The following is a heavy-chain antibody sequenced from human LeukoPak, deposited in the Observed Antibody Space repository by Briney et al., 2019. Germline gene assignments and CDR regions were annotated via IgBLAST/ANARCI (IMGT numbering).Heavy chain of an antibody. V-gene: IGHV7-4-1*02. CDR2: INTNTGNP. CDR3: AREYSSGWSGFMTNYYYYYMDV. D-gene: IGHD6-19*01. J-gene: IGHJ6*03. CDR1: GGTFSSYA. Sequence: ASVKVSCKASGGTFSSYAISWVRQAPGQGLEWMGWINTNTGNPTYAQGFTGRFVFSLDTSVSTAYLQISSLKAEDTAVYYCAREYSSGWSGFMTNYYYYYMDVWGKGTTVTVSS.